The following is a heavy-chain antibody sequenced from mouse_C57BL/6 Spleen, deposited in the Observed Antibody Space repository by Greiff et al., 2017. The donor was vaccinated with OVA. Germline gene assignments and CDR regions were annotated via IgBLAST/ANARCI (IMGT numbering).Heavy chain of an antibody. CDR3: ATHYYGSSYHYAMDY. CDR2: IDPSDSET. V-gene: IGHV1-52*01. Sequence: QVQLQQPGAELVRPGSSVKLSCKASGYTFTSYWMHWVEQRPIQGLEWIGNIDPSDSETHYNQKFKDKATLTVDKSSSTAYMQLSSLTSEDSAVYYCATHYYGSSYHYAMDYWGQGTSVTVSS. CDR1: GYTFTSYW. D-gene: IGHD1-1*01. J-gene: IGHJ4*01.